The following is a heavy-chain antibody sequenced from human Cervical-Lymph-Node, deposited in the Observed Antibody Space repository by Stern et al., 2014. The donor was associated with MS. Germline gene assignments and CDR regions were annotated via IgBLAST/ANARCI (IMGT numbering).Heavy chain of an antibody. J-gene: IGHJ6*02. CDR1: GFTFSGSA. V-gene: IGHV3-73*01. CDR3: SRRGVGAYGMDV. D-gene: IGHD1-26*01. Sequence: EVQLVESGGGLVQPAGSLKLSCAASGFTFSGSAMHWVRQASGKGLEWVGRIRSKANNYATAYAASVKGRFTISRDDSKNTAYLQMIGLKTEDTAVYYCSRRGVGAYGMDVWGQGTTVTVSS. CDR2: IRSKANNYAT.